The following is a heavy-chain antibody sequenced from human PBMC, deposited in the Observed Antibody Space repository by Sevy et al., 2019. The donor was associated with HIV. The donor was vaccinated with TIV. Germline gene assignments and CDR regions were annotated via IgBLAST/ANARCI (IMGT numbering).Heavy chain of an antibody. Sequence: GGSLRLSCAASGFTFSAYSMNWVRQAPGKGLEWVSYISSSSGTIYYADSVKGQFTISRDNAKSWLYLQMKGLRAEDTAVYYCARAGGDCYSKNECWFVSWGQGTLVTVSS. CDR3: ARAGGDCYSKNECWFVS. J-gene: IGHJ5*01. V-gene: IGHV3-48*01. CDR2: ISSSSGTI. CDR1: GFTFSAYS. D-gene: IGHD2-21*01.